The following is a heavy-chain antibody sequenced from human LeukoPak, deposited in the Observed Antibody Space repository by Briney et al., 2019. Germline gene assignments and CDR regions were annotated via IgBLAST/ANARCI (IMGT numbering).Heavy chain of an antibody. CDR1: GYSFTSYW. J-gene: IGHJ5*02. V-gene: IGHV5-51*01. Sequence: GESLKISCKASGYSFTSYWIGWVRQMPGKGLEWMGIIYPGDSDTRYSPSFQGQVTISADKSISTAYLQWSSLKASDTATYYCARPNYYDSSGYEWFDPWGQGTLVTVSS. CDR2: IYPGDSDT. CDR3: ARPNYYDSSGYEWFDP. D-gene: IGHD3-22*01.